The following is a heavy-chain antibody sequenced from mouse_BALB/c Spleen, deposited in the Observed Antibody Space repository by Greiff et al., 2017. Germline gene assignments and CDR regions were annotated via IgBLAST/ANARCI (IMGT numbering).Heavy chain of an antibody. J-gene: IGHJ2*01. D-gene: IGHD2-3*01. Sequence: QVQLQQSGAELVKPGASVKLSCKTSGYTFTSYWIQWVKQRPGQGLGWIGEIFPGTGTTYYNAKFKGKATLTIDTSSSTAYMQLSSLTSEDSAVYFCARWDDGYYYFDDWGQGTTLTVSS. V-gene: IGHV1S132*01. CDR2: IFPGTGTT. CDR1: GYTFTSYW. CDR3: ARWDDGYYYFDD.